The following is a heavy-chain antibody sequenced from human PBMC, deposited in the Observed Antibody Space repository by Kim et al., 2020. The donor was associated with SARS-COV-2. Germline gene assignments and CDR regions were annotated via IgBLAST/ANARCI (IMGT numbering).Heavy chain of an antibody. CDR2: IYYSGST. V-gene: IGHV4-59*01. CDR1: GGSISSYY. D-gene: IGHD3-10*01. CDR3: ARVPFYGSGCYSRVDYYG. J-gene: IGHJ6*01. Sequence: SETLSLTCTVSGGSISSYYWSWIRQPPGKGLEWIGYIYYSGSTNYNPSLKSRITISVDTSKNQFSLKVTSVTAADTAVYYCARVPFYGSGCYSRVDYYG.